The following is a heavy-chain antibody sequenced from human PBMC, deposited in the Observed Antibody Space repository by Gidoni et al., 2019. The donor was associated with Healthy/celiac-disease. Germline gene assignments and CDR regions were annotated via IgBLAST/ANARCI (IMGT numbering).Heavy chain of an antibody. V-gene: IGHV3-33*01. Sequence: QVQLVESGGGLVQPGRSLRLSCAASGFTFSSYGMHWVRQAPGKGLGWVAVKWYDVSNKYYAYTEKGQFTIYRDNSKNTLYLKMKSQRAEDTDVYDCTAEFMTSGYWGQGTLVTVSS. J-gene: IGHJ4*02. D-gene: IGHD3-16*01. CDR1: GFTFSSYG. CDR2: KWYDVSNK. CDR3: TAEFMTSGY.